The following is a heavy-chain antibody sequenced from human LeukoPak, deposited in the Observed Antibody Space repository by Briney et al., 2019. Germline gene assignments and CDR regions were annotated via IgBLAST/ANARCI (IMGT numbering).Heavy chain of an antibody. J-gene: IGHJ6*03. Sequence: SETLSLTCTVSGGSISSSSYYWSWIRQPPGKGLEWIGEINHSGSTNYNPSLKSRVTISVDTSNNHFSLKLSSVTAADTAVYYCARDGLGYCSSTSCLAMDVWGKGTTVTISS. D-gene: IGHD2-2*01. CDR1: GGSISSSSYY. CDR3: ARDGLGYCSSTSCLAMDV. CDR2: INHSGST. V-gene: IGHV4-39*02.